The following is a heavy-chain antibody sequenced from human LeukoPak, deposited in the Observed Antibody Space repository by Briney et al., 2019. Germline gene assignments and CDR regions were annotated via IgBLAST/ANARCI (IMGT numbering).Heavy chain of an antibody. J-gene: IGHJ4*02. CDR3: AQSSGWDSLKY. CDR1: GHTFTGYY. Sequence: ASVTVPCKASGHTFTGYYMHWVRQAPGQGLEWMGWINPNSGGTNHAQKFQGRVSMTRDTSISTAYMELSRLRSDDTAVYYCAQSSGWDSLKYWGPGTLVTVSS. CDR2: INPNSGGT. D-gene: IGHD6-19*01. V-gene: IGHV1-2*02.